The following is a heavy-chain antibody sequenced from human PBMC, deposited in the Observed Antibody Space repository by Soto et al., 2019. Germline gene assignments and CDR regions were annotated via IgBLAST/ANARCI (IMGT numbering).Heavy chain of an antibody. V-gene: IGHV4-59*01. CDR3: AKPGVGLRSPTGKAPFDY. D-gene: IGHD1-1*01. Sequence: SETLSLTCTVSGGSISSYYWSWIRQPPGKGLEWIGYIYYSGSTNYNPSLKSRVTISVDTSKNQFSLKLSSVTAADTAVYYCAKPGVGLRSPTGKAPFDYWGQGTLVNVSS. CDR2: IYYSGST. J-gene: IGHJ4*02. CDR1: GGSISSYY.